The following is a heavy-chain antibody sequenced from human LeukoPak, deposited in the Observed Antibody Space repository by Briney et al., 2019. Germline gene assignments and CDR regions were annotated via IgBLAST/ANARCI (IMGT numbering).Heavy chain of an antibody. J-gene: IGHJ5*02. CDR1: GYRFLDDY. CDR2: ITPSGGST. V-gene: IGHV1-46*01. Sequence: ASLTVSFKASGYRFLDDYIHWVRQAPGQGLEWLGLITPSGGSTWYAQKFQGRVTMTRDMSTSTDYMELSSLRSEDTAVYYCARDNSVGDYAWCFDPWGQGTLVTVSS. D-gene: IGHD1-26*01. CDR3: ARDNSVGDYAWCFDP.